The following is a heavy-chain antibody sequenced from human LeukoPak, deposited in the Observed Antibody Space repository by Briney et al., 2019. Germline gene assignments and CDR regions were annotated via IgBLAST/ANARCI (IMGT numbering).Heavy chain of an antibody. CDR1: GFTFSNAW. J-gene: IGHJ3*02. CDR2: IKSKTDGGTT. Sequence: GGSLRLSCAASGFTFSNAWMSWVRQAPGKGLEWVGRIKSKTDGGTTDYAAPVKGRFTISRDDSKNTLYLQMNSLKTEDTAVCYCTTGIPGAEDAFDIWGQGTMVTVSS. CDR3: TTGIPGAEDAFDI. V-gene: IGHV3-15*01. D-gene: IGHD2-21*01.